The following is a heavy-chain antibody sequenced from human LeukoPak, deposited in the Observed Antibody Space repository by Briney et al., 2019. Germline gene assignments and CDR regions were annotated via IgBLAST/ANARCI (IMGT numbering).Heavy chain of an antibody. V-gene: IGHV4-34*01. CDR2: INHSGSI. Sequence: NTSETLSLTCAVYGGSFSAYYWTWIRQPPGKGLEWIGEINHSGSINYNPSLKSRVTISVDASKNQFSLKLSSVTAADTAVYYCAKRGPYYYGSGSYYKGAQYYFDSWGQGPLVTVSS. J-gene: IGHJ4*02. CDR1: GGSFSAYY. CDR3: AKRGPYYYGSGSYYKGAQYYFDS. D-gene: IGHD3-10*01.